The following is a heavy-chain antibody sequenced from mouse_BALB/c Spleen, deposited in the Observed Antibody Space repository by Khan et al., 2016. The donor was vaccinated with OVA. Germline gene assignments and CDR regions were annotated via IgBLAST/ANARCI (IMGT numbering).Heavy chain of an antibody. CDR1: GFTFSTYG. J-gene: IGHJ3*01. CDR3: ARLAYYFESGGFAY. V-gene: IGHV5-6*01. CDR2: ISPGGSYT. D-gene: IGHD1-1*01. Sequence: EVELVESGGDLVKPGGSLKLSCAASGFTFSTYGMSWVRQTPDKRLEWVATISPGGSYTYYPHSVKGRFTISRDNAKNTLYLQMSSLKSEDTAMFYCARLAYYFESGGFAYWGQGTLVTVSA.